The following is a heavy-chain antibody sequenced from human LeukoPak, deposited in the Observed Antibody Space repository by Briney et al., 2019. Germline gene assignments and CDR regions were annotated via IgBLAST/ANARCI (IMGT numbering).Heavy chain of an antibody. D-gene: IGHD1/OR15-1a*01. CDR3: TRLVSSSKQYYYYYMDV. CDR2: IRSKANSYAT. V-gene: IGHV3-73*01. CDR1: GFTFSGSA. J-gene: IGHJ6*03. Sequence: GWSLRLSCAASGFTFSGSAMHWVRQASGKGLEWVGRIRSKANSYATAYAASVKGRFTISRDDSKNTAYLQMNSLKTEDTAVYYCTRLVSSSKQYYYYYMDVWGKGTTVTVSS.